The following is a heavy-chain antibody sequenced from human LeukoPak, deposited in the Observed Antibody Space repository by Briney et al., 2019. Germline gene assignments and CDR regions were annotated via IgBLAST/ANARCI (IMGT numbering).Heavy chain of an antibody. CDR2: IYYSGST. D-gene: IGHD3-3*01. V-gene: IGHV4-31*03. J-gene: IGHJ4*02. CDR3: ARGSEQSYDFWSGYSYFDY. Sequence: SETLSLTCTVSGGSISSGGYYWSWIRQHPGKGLEWTGYIYYSGSTYYNPSLKSRVTISVDTSKNQFSLKLSSVTAADTAVYYCARGSEQSYDFWSGYSYFDYWGQGTLVTVSS. CDR1: GGSISSGGYY.